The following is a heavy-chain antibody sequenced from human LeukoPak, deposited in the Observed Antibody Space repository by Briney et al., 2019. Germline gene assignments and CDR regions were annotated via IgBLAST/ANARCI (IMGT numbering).Heavy chain of an antibody. CDR2: INHSGST. CDR3: ARGYSSSWDRRPPDY. V-gene: IGHV4-34*01. D-gene: IGHD6-13*01. CDR1: GGSFSGYY. Sequence: PSETLSLTCAVYGGSFSGYYWSWIRQPPGKGLEWIEEINHSGSTNYNPSLKSRVTISVDTSKNQFSLKLSSVTAADTAVYYCARGYSSSWDRRPPDYWGQGTLVTVSS. J-gene: IGHJ4*02.